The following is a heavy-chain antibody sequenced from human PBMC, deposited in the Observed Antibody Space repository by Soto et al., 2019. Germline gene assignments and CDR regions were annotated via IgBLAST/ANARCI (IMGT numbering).Heavy chain of an antibody. V-gene: IGHV3-33*01. J-gene: IGHJ6*02. CDR2: VWYDGGNK. CDR1: GFTFSSYG. CDR3: VRAAGYSGNDYVYYYGMDV. D-gene: IGHD5-12*01. Sequence: QVQLVESGGGVVQPGRSLRLSCAASGFTFSSYGMHWDRQAPGKGLEWVALVWYDGGNKYYADSVKGRFTISRDNSKNTLDLQMNSLRDEATAVYYCVRAAGYSGNDYVYYYGMDVWGQGTTVTVSS.